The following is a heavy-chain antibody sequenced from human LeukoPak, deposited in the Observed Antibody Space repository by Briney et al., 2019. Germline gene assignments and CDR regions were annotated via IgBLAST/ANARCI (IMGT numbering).Heavy chain of an antibody. CDR2: IYTSGST. J-gene: IGHJ4*02. CDR1: GGSFSGYY. Sequence: SETLSLTCAVYGGSFSGYYWSWIRQPAGKGLEWIGRIYTSGSTNYNPSLKSRVTMSVDTSKNQFSLKLSSVTAADTAVYYCARSLGIGGFDYWGQGTLVTVSS. V-gene: IGHV4-59*10. CDR3: ARSLGIGGFDY. D-gene: IGHD7-27*01.